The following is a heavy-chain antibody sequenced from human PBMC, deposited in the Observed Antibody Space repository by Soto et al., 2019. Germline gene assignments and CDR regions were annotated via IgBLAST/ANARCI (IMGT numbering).Heavy chain of an antibody. V-gene: IGHV3-7*05. CDR3: AKSLSAIPGDS. Sequence: GGSLRLSCAASGFSFSSYWMSWVRQGPGKGPEWVANIKQDGSEIYYVDSVKGRFTISRDNAKSSLYLQMTSLRAEDTAVYHCAKSLSAIPGDSWGQGTLVTVSS. J-gene: IGHJ4*02. CDR2: IKQDGSEI. CDR1: GFSFSSYW. D-gene: IGHD2-2*01.